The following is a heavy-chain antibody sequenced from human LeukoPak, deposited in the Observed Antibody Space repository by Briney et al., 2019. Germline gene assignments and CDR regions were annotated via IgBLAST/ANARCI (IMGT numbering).Heavy chain of an antibody. CDR2: ISAGGGST. D-gene: IGHD6-13*01. CDR1: GLTFSDYS. CDR3: AKDAAGSEY. J-gene: IGHJ4*02. Sequence: VGSPRLSCAASGLTFSDYSMTWVRQSPRKRLLWVSGISAGGGSTYYADSVKGRFTISRDNSRNTLYLQMNSLRAEDTAVYYCAKDAAGSEYWGQGTLVTVSS. V-gene: IGHV3-23*01.